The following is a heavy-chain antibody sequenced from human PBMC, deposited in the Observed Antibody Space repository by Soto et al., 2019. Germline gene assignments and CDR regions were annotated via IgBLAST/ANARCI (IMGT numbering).Heavy chain of an antibody. V-gene: IGHV1-69*13. Sequence: SVKVSCKASGGTFSSYAISWVRQAPGQGLEWMGGIIPIFGTANYAQKFQGRVTITADESTSTAYMELSSLRSEDTAVYYCAREDRYCSGGSCLDYWGQGTLVTVSS. CDR2: IIPIFGTA. D-gene: IGHD2-15*01. J-gene: IGHJ4*02. CDR1: GGTFSSYA. CDR3: AREDRYCSGGSCLDY.